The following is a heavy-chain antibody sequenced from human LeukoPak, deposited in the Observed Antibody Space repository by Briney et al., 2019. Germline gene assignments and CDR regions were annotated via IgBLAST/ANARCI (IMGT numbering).Heavy chain of an antibody. J-gene: IGHJ4*02. CDR3: ARELGYGYDY. CDR2: IYSSGST. CDR1: GGSISSYY. Sequence: PSETLSLTCTVSGGSISSYYWTWIRQPPGKALEWIGYIYSSGSTNYNPSLKSRVTMSVDTSKNQFFLNLRSVTSADTAVYYCARELGYGYDYWGQGTLVTVSS. V-gene: IGHV4-59*01. D-gene: IGHD5-18*01.